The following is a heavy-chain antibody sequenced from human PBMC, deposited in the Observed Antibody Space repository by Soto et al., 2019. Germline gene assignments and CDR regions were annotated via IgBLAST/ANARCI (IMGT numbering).Heavy chain of an antibody. D-gene: IGHD2-21*01. Sequence: ASVKVSCKASGYTFTGYCVHWVREAPGQGLEWMGWINPETGGTSYAQKFQGRVTLSRDTSINTAYLELSSLRFDDAAVYFCARERFQVISDGMDVWGQGTTVTVSS. CDR1: GYTFTGYC. V-gene: IGHV1-2*02. CDR3: ARERFQVISDGMDV. J-gene: IGHJ6*02. CDR2: INPETGGT.